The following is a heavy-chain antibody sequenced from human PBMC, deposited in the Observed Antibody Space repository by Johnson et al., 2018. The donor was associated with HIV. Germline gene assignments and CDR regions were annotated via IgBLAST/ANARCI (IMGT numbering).Heavy chain of an antibody. V-gene: IGHV3-66*03. CDR1: GFTVSSNY. Sequence: VQLVESGGGLIQPGGSLRLSCAASGFTVSSNYMSWVRQAPGKGLEWVSGINWNGGSTGYADSVKGRFTISRDNSKNTLYLQMNSLRAEDTAVYYCASGAAAAPDAFDIWGQGTMVTVSS. J-gene: IGHJ3*02. CDR2: INWNGGST. CDR3: ASGAAAAPDAFDI. D-gene: IGHD6-13*01.